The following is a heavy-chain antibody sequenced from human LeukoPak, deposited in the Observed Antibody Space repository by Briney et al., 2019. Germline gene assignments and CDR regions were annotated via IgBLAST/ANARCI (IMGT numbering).Heavy chain of an antibody. CDR2: IYYTGST. CDR1: GGSISSYY. V-gene: IGHV4-59*12. CDR3: ARDVTGTTWTNWFDP. Sequence: SETLSLTCTVSGGSISSYYWSWIRQSPGKGLEWIGYIYYTGSTNYNPSLKSRVTISVDTSKNQFSLKLSSVTAADTAVYYCARDVTGTTWTNWFDPWGQGTLVTVSS. J-gene: IGHJ5*02. D-gene: IGHD1-20*01.